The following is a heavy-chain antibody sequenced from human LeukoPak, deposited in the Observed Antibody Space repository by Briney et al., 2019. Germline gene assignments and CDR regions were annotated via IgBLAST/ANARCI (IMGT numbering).Heavy chain of an antibody. CDR1: GFSINNNG. J-gene: IGHJ4*02. D-gene: IGHD5-24*01. Sequence: GGSLRLSCVVSGFSINNNGLSWFRQAPGKGLEWVSDMSGVGNTYYAESVKGRFTISRDNFKNTFFLQMNSLRAEDTALYYTTGHGSNSYWGQGALVAVSS. V-gene: IGHV3-23*01. CDR3: TGHGSNSY. CDR2: MSGVGNT.